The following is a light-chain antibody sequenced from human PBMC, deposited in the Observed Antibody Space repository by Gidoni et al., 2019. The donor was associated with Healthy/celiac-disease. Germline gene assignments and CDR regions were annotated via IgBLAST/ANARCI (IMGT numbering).Light chain of an antibody. Sequence: SYELTQPPSVSVPPGQTASITCSGDKLGDKYACWYQQKPAQSPVLVIYQDSKRPSGIPERFSGSNSGNTATLTIRGTQAMDEADYYCQAWDSSTAFFGGGTKLTVL. J-gene: IGLJ2*01. CDR3: QAWDSSTAF. CDR1: KLGDKY. V-gene: IGLV3-1*01. CDR2: QDS.